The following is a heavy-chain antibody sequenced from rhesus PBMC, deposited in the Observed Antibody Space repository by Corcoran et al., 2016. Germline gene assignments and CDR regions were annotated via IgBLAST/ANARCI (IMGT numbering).Heavy chain of an antibody. Sequence: QVQLQESGPGLVKPSETLSLTCAVSGDSISSGDYWGWIRQTPGKGLEWIAHINSGRINYLTPSLNTRITISTNTSKNQFSLKLTSVTAADTAVYYCSRGSYTYYRFDVWGPGVLVTVSS. CDR3: SRGSYTYYRFDV. V-gene: IGHV4S14*01. CDR1: GDSISSGDY. D-gene: IGHD2-15*01. CDR2: INSGRI. J-gene: IGHJ5-1*01.